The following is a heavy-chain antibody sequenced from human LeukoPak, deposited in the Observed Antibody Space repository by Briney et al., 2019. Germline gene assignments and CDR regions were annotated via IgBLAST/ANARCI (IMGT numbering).Heavy chain of an antibody. Sequence: ASVKVSCKASGYTFTSYDMNWVRQAPGQGLEWMGWINTNTGNPTYAQGFTGRFVFSLDTSVSTAYLQISSLKAEDTAVYYCASFYCSSTSCYGALDAFDIWGQGTMVTVSS. CDR2: INTNTGNP. D-gene: IGHD2-2*01. CDR1: GYTFTSYD. V-gene: IGHV7-4-1*02. J-gene: IGHJ3*02. CDR3: ASFYCSSTSCYGALDAFDI.